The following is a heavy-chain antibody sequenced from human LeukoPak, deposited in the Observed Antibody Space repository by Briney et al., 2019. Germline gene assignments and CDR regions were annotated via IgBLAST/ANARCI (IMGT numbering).Heavy chain of an antibody. CDR1: GFTFSSYG. V-gene: IGHV3-30*18. J-gene: IGHJ4*02. Sequence: PGGSLRLSCAASGFTFSSYGMHWVRQAPGKGLEWVAVISYDGSNKYYADSVNGRFTISRDNSKNTLYLQMNSLRAEDTAVYYCAKDPHNYSSGWYWVDYWGQGTLVTVSS. CDR2: ISYDGSNK. D-gene: IGHD6-19*01. CDR3: AKDPHNYSSGWYWVDY.